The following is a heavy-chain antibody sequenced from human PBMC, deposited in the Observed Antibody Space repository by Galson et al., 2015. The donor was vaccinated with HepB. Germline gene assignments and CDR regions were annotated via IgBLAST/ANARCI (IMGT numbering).Heavy chain of an antibody. D-gene: IGHD5-18*01. CDR1: GFTFSSYS. V-gene: IGHV3-48*04. J-gene: IGHJ4*02. CDR3: ASRTAMIH. CDR2: ISSSSSTI. Sequence: LRLSCAASGFTFSSYSMNWVRQAPGKGLEWVSYISSSSSTIYYADSVKGRFTISRDNAKNSLYLQMNSLRAEDTAVYYCASRTAMIHWGQGTLVTVSS.